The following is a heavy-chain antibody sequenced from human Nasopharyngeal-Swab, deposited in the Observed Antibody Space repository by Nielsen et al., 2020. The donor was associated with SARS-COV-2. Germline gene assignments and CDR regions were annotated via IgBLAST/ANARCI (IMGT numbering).Heavy chain of an antibody. J-gene: IGHJ4*02. D-gene: IGHD6-19*01. CDR1: GGSISSYY. Sequence: GSLRLSCTVSGGSISSYYWSWIRQPAGKGLEWIGRIYTSGSTNYNPSLKSRVTMSVDTSKNQLSLKLSSVTAADTAVYYCAREERWYSSGWFDYWGQGTLVTVSS. CDR3: AREERWYSSGWFDY. CDR2: IYTSGST. V-gene: IGHV4-4*07.